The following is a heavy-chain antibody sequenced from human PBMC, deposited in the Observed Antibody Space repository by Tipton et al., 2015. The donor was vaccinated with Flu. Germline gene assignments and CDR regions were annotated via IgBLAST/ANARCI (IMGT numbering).Heavy chain of an antibody. D-gene: IGHD5-12*01. J-gene: IGHJ4*02. CDR2: IYPGDSDT. CDR3: ASPGYSGYDFHGFDY. Sequence: MQLVQSGAEVKKPGESLKISCKGSGHSFTSYWIGWVRQMPGKGLEWMGIIYPGDSDTRYSPSFQGQVTISVDKSISTAFLQWSSLKASDTAMYYCASPGYSGYDFHGFDYWGQGTLVTVSS. V-gene: IGHV5-51*01. CDR1: GHSFTSYW.